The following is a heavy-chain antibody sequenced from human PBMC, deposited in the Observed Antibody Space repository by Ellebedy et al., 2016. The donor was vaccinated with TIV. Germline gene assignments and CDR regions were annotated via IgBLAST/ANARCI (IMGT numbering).Heavy chain of an antibody. D-gene: IGHD2/OR15-2a*01. CDR2: ITWNSGSI. J-gene: IGHJ4*02. CDR3: ARESCNNITCYFDY. V-gene: IGHV3-9*01. CDR1: GFTFDDYA. Sequence: PGGSLRLSCAASGFTFDDYAMHWVRQAPGKGLEWVSGITWNSGSIGYADSVKGRFTISRDNAKNSLYLQMNSLRAEDTAVYYCARESCNNITCYFDYWGLGTLVTVSS.